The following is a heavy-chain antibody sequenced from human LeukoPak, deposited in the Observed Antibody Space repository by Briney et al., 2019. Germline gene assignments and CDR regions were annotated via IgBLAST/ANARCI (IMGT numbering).Heavy chain of an antibody. CDR2: IYPTGST. D-gene: IGHD6-13*01. CDR1: GYSISSGYY. V-gene: IGHV4-38-2*02. Sequence: SETLSLTCTVSGYSISSGYYWGWIRQPPGKGLEWIGNIYPTGSTYYNPSLRSRVTISVDTSKNQFSLKVSSVSAADTAVYYCARAYSSSWYWNWSDPWGQGTLVTVSS. CDR3: ARAYSSSWYWNWSDP. J-gene: IGHJ5*02.